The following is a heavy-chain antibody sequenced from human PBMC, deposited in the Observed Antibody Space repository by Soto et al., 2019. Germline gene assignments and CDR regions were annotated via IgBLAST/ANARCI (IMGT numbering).Heavy chain of an antibody. CDR2: ISGSGSNT. Sequence: GGSLRLSCVTSGFSFSPYAMSWVRQAPGKGLEWVSGISGSGSNTYYADSVRGRFTVSRDNTKNSLYLQMDSLRDEDPAVYYCARDRSTIYGVVTPIDYWGQGTLVTVSS. V-gene: IGHV3-23*01. CDR1: GFSFSPYA. D-gene: IGHD3-3*01. J-gene: IGHJ4*02. CDR3: ARDRSTIYGVVTPIDY.